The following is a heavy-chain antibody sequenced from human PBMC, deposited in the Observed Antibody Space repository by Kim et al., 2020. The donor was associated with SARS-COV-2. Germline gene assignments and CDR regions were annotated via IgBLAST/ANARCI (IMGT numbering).Heavy chain of an antibody. J-gene: IGHJ4*02. V-gene: IGHV3-30*18. CDR2: VGHDGSLQ. CDR1: GFTFSNHG. D-gene: IGHD3-3*01. Sequence: GGSLRLSCAVSGFTFSNHGMHWVRQAPGKGLDWVAVVGHDGSLQFYADSAKGRFTISRDNSRNTLYLHMSSLRVDDTAVYYCAKEIGSGLPLEDWGQGTLVTVSS. CDR3: AKEIGSGLPLED.